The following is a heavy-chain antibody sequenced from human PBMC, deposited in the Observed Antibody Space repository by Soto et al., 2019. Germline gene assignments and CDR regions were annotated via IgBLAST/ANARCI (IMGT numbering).Heavy chain of an antibody. CDR2: IYHSGST. V-gene: IGHV4-31*03. Sequence: QVQLQESGPGRVKPSQTLSLTCIVSGGSISSSGYYWSWIRQHPGKGLEWIGYIYHSGSTYYNPSLKSRITISVDTSKKQFSLHLSSVTAADTAVYYCARGRDGGIDAFDLWGQGTMVTVSS. CDR3: ARGRDGGIDAFDL. CDR1: GGSISSSGYY. J-gene: IGHJ3*01. D-gene: IGHD2-15*01.